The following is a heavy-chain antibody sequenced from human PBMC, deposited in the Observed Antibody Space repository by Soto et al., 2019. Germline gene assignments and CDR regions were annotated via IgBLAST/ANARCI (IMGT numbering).Heavy chain of an antibody. CDR2: ISYDGKQT. J-gene: IGHJ2*01. Sequence: PGGSLRLSCGAPGVTFKDYGMHWVRQAPGKGLEWVAVISYDGKQTYYADSVKGRFTISKDKSKRTLFLQMNSLRVDDTAVYYCARDGWGSNWYFDLWGSGTPVTVSS. CDR3: ARDGWGSNWYFDL. CDR1: GVTFKDYG. D-gene: IGHD3-16*01. V-gene: IGHV3-30*03.